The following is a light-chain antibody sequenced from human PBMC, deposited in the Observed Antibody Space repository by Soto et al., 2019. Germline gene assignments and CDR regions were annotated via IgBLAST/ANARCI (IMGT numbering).Light chain of an antibody. CDR3: QQYDTYWT. CDR1: QSISNW. J-gene: IGKJ1*01. CDR2: KAS. V-gene: IGKV1-5*03. Sequence: DIQMTQSPSTLSASVGDRFIITFRASQSISNWLAWYQQKPGKAPNLLIYKASSLKSGVPSRCSGSGSGTEFTLTISSLQPDDFATYYCQQYDTYWTFGQGTKVDIK.